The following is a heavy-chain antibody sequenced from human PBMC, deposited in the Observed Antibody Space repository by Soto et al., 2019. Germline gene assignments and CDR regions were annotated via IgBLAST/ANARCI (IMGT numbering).Heavy chain of an antibody. CDR2: ISYDGSNK. CDR3: AKDGSSGKGLPHY. D-gene: IGHD3-10*01. Sequence: QVQLVESGGGVVQPGRSLRLSCAASGFTFNSYGMHWVRQAPGKGLEWVAVISYDGSNKYYADSVKGRSTISRDNSKNMLYLQTNSLRTEDTALYYSAKDGSSGKGLPHYWGQGTLVTVSS. CDR1: GFTFNSYG. J-gene: IGHJ4*02. V-gene: IGHV3-30*18.